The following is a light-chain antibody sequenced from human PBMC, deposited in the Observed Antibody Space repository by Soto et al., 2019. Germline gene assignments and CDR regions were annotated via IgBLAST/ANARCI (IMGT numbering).Light chain of an antibody. Sequence: DIQMTQSPSSLSASVGDRVTITCQASQDIRNSLNWYQQKPGRAPKLLIYDASNVETGVPSRFSGTGSGTHFSFSISSLQPEDFATYYCQQNDYLVTFGQGTRVEIK. V-gene: IGKV1-33*01. J-gene: IGKJ5*01. CDR2: DAS. CDR1: QDIRNS. CDR3: QQNDYLVT.